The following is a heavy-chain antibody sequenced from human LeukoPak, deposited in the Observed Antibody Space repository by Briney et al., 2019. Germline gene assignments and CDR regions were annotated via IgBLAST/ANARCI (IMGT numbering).Heavy chain of an antibody. CDR1: GYTFTNYY. D-gene: IGHD5-12*01. CDR3: EIYTGYDSF. J-gene: IGHJ4*02. Sequence: ASVKVSCKASGYTFTNYYMYWVRQAPGQGLEWMGWMSPDSDYTGYAQTFQGRVTLTRNTSVSTAFMELSSLRSEDTAVYYCEIYTGYDSFWGQGTLVTVSS. CDR2: MSPDSDYT. V-gene: IGHV1-8*02.